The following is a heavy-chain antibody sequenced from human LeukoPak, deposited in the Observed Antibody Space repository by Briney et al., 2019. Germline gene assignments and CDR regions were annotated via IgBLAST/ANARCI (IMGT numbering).Heavy chain of an antibody. CDR2: INPSGGST. CDR3: ARDTVYCSSTSCYTRGYFQH. V-gene: IGHV1-46*01. J-gene: IGHJ1*01. Sequence: GASVKVSCKASGYTFTSYYMHWVRQAPGQGLEWMGIINPSGGSTSYAQKFQGRVTMTRDTSTSTVYMELSSLRSEDTAVYYCARDTVYCSSTSCYTRGYFQHWGQGTLVTVSS. CDR1: GYTFTSYY. D-gene: IGHD2-2*02.